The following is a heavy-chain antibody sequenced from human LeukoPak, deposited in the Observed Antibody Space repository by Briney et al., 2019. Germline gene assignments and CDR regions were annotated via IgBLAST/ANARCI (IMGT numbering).Heavy chain of an antibody. CDR1: GGSFSGYY. CDR2: INHSGST. D-gene: IGHD3-10*01. CDR3: ARGRLTYYYGSGSSYFDY. J-gene: IGHJ4*02. Sequence: PSETLSLTCAVYGGSFSGYYCSWIRQPPGKGLEWIGEINHSGSTNYNPSLKSRVTISVDTSKNQFSLKLSSVTAADTAVYYCARGRLTYYYGSGSSYFDYWGQGTLVTVSS. V-gene: IGHV4-34*01.